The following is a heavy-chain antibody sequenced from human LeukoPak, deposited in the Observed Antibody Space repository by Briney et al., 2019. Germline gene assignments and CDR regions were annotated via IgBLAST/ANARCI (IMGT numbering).Heavy chain of an antibody. V-gene: IGHV5-51*01. Sequence: GESLKISCKGSGYSFTTYWIGWVRQMPGKGLEWMGVIYPGDSDTRYSPSFQGQVTISADKSISTAYLQWSSLKASDTAMYYCARRDIAVAGTFDYWGQGTLVTVSS. D-gene: IGHD6-19*01. CDR1: GYSFTTYW. CDR3: ARRDIAVAGTFDY. J-gene: IGHJ4*02. CDR2: IYPGDSDT.